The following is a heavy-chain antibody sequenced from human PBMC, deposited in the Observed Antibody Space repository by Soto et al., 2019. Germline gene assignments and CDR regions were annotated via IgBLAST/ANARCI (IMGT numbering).Heavy chain of an antibody. CDR1: GFTFSNNG. V-gene: IGHV3-33*01. CDR2: IWYDGINK. Sequence: QVQLVESGGGVFQPGRSLRLSCAASGFTFSNNGMHWVRQAPCKGLEWVAVIWYDGINKYYADSVKGRFIISRDNSKNTVYMQMNSLRAEDTAVYYCARERVQMVDGLDVWGQGTTVTVSS. CDR3: ARERVQMVDGLDV. J-gene: IGHJ6*02. D-gene: IGHD2-15*01.